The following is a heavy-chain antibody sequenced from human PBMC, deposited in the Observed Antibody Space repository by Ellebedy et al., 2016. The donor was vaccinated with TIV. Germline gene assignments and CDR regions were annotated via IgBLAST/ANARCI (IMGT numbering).Heavy chain of an antibody. CDR2: ISYDSGNK. CDR3: GKAGGGGAPDDY. Sequence: GESLKISCAASGFMFNTYAMHWVRQAPGKGLEWVAIISYDSGNKFYTDSVKGRFTVSRDNAKKTLYLHLNGVRVEDTAIYYCGKAGGGGAPDDYWGQGTLVTVSS. V-gene: IGHV3-30*18. D-gene: IGHD1-26*01. CDR1: GFMFNTYA. J-gene: IGHJ4*02.